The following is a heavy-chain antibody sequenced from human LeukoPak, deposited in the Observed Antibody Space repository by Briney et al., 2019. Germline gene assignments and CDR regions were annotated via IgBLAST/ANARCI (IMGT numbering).Heavy chain of an antibody. CDR3: ARDSNWGSTHY. V-gene: IGHV3-30*09. Sequence: GGSLRFSCAASGFTVSSNYMSWVRQAPPMGLEWVAVISHDGSNKYYADSVKGRFAISRDNSKNTLYLQMNSLRDEDTAMFYCARDSNWGSTHYWGQGTLVTVSS. CDR1: GFTVSSNY. D-gene: IGHD7-27*01. J-gene: IGHJ4*02. CDR2: ISHDGSNK.